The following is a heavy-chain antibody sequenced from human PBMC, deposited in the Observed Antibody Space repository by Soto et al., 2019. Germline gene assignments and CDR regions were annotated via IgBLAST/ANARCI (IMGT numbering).Heavy chain of an antibody. D-gene: IGHD2-2*02. Sequence: ASVKVSCKASGYTFTSHGISWVRQAPGQGLEWLGWISTYNSRAHYAQKVQGRVTMTTDTSTSTAYLDLRSLTFDDTAVYYCARARYCASPSCYKHYYYGMDTWGQGTTVTVSS. CDR1: GYTFTSHG. CDR2: ISTYNSRA. J-gene: IGHJ6*02. V-gene: IGHV1-18*04. CDR3: ARARYCASPSCYKHYYYGMDT.